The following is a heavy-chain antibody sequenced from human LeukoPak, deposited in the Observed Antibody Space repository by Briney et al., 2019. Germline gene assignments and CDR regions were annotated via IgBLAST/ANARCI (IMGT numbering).Heavy chain of an antibody. D-gene: IGHD2-15*01. CDR2: IYWNDDN. CDR1: GFSLSTSGVG. Sequence: SGPTLVNPTQTLTLTCTFSGFSLSTSGVGVGWIRQPPGKALEWLALIYWNDDNRYSPSLKSRLTITKDTSKNQVVLTMTNMDPVDTATYYCAHGFYCSGGSCYSSDWFDPWGQGTLVTVSS. V-gene: IGHV2-5*01. CDR3: AHGFYCSGGSCYSSDWFDP. J-gene: IGHJ5*02.